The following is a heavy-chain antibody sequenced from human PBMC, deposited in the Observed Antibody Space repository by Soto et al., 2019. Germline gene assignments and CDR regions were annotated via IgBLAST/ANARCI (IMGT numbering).Heavy chain of an antibody. V-gene: IGHV4-39*01. D-gene: IGHD3-10*01. Sequence: SETLSLPCTVSGGSISSSSYYWGWIRQPPGKGLEWIGSIYYSGSTYYNPSLKSRVTISVATSKNQFSLKLSSVTAADTAVYYCASPGTYYYGSGRINYMDVWGKGTTVTVSS. CDR3: ASPGTYYYGSGRINYMDV. CDR2: IYYSGST. CDR1: GGSISSSSYY. J-gene: IGHJ6*03.